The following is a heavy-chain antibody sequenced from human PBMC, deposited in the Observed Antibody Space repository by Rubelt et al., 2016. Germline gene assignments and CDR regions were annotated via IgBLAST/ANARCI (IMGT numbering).Heavy chain of an antibody. D-gene: IGHD1-7*01. CDR3: ARDWYNWNYVDALEV. V-gene: IGHV4-39*02. Sequence: QLQLQESGPGLVKPSETLSLTCTVSGGSISSSSYYWGWIRQPPGKGLEWIGSIYYSGSTYYNPSLKSRVTISVDTSKNQFPLRLTSVTAAYTAVYYCARDWYNWNYVDALEVWGPGTMVTVSS. CDR2: IYYSGST. J-gene: IGHJ3*01. CDR1: GGSISSSSYY.